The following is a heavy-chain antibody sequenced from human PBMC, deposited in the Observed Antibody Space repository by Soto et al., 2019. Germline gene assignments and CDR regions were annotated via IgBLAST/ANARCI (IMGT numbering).Heavy chain of an antibody. D-gene: IGHD3-22*01. J-gene: IGHJ6*02. CDR1: GDTFTGYY. CDR3: ARGGYYDSSGSRNYYYYGMNV. CDR2: ISAYDGNT. Sequence: ASVKVSCKASGDTFTGYYMHWVRQAPGQGLEWLGWISAYDGNTNYAQILQGRVSMTTDTSANTAYMELRSLRADDTAMYYCARGGYYDSSGSRNYYYYGMNVWGQGTTVTVSS. V-gene: IGHV1-18*04.